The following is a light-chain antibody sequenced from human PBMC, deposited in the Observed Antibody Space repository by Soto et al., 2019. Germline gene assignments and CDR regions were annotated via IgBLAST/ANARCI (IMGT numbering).Light chain of an antibody. V-gene: IGLV1-47*01. CDR3: GARLNSLSRTRV. CDR2: KNN. Sequence: QSALTQPPSASGTPGQTVTISCSGSNSNIEDNYVYWYQQLPGMAPKLLIYKNNQRPSGVPDRFSGSRSGTSASLVISGLRSADEADYYCGARLNSLSRTRVFGGGTKLTVL. J-gene: IGLJ3*02. CDR1: NSNIEDNY.